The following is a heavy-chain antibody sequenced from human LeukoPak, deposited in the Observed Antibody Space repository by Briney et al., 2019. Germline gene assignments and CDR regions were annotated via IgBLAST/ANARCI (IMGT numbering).Heavy chain of an antibody. CDR3: ARYYGSGSHFDY. D-gene: IGHD3-10*01. CDR2: IHYAGST. V-gene: IGHV4-59*01. J-gene: IGHJ4*02. Sequence: SETLSLTCTVSGGSISSYYWRWIRQPPGRRVGWSGYIHYAGSTNYNPSLKSRVTISVDTSKNQFSLKLSSVTAADTAVYYCARYYGSGSHFDYWGQGTLVTVSS. CDR1: GGSISSYY.